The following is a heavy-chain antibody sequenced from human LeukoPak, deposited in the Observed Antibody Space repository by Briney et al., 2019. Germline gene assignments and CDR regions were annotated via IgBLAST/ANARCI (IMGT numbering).Heavy chain of an antibody. V-gene: IGHV1-18*01. CDR2: ISAYNGNT. Sequence: ASVKVSCKASGYTFTSYGISWVRQAPGQGLERMGWISAYNGNTNYAQKLQGRVTMTTDTSTSTAYMELRSLRSDDTAVYYCARGPDTAMVSYYYGMDVWGQGTTVTVSS. D-gene: IGHD5-18*01. J-gene: IGHJ6*02. CDR3: ARGPDTAMVSYYYGMDV. CDR1: GYTFTSYG.